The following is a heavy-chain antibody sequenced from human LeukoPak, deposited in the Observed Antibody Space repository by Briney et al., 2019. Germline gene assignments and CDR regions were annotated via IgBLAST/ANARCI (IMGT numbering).Heavy chain of an antibody. V-gene: IGHV4-4*02. CDR1: GGSISSSNW. CDR2: IYHSGST. D-gene: IGHD3-3*01. J-gene: IGHJ3*02. Sequence: SGTLSLTCAVSGGSISSSNWWSWVRQPPGKGLEWIGEIYHSGSTNYNPSLKSRVTISVDTSKNQFSLKLSSVTAADTAVYYCARGLLYYDFWSGYYGAFDIWGQGTMVTVSS. CDR3: ARGLLYYDFWSGYYGAFDI.